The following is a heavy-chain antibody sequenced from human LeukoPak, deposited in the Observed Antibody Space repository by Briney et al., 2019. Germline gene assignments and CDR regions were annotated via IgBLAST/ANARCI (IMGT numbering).Heavy chain of an antibody. CDR1: GGSISSGDYY. CDR2: IYYSGST. D-gene: IGHD5-18*01. J-gene: IGHJ4*02. V-gene: IGHV4-30-4*01. Sequence: NSSETLSLTCTVSGGSISSGDYYWSWIRQPPGKGLEWIGYIYYSGSTYYNPSLKSRVTISVDTSKNQFSLKLSSVTAADTAMYYCARSQYSYDFFDYWGQGTLVTVSS. CDR3: ARSQYSYDFFDY.